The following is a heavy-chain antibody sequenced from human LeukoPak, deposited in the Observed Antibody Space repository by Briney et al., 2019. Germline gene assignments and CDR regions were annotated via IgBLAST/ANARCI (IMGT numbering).Heavy chain of an antibody. CDR3: ARELPEAAFGY. Sequence: GGSLRLSCAASGFTFSSYGMNWVRQAPGKGLEWVSYISSSGSTIYYADSVKGRFTISRDNAKNSLYLQMNSLRAEDTAVYYCARELPEAAFGYWGQGTLVTVSS. CDR2: ISSSGSTI. CDR1: GFTFSSYG. J-gene: IGHJ4*02. D-gene: IGHD2-15*01. V-gene: IGHV3-48*03.